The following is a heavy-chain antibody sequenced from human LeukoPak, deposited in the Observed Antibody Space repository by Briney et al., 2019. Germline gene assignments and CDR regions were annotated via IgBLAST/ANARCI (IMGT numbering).Heavy chain of an antibody. CDR3: ARDMYSSSWYYFDY. V-gene: IGHV3-66*01. D-gene: IGHD6-13*01. CDR1: GFTVSSNY. CDR2: IYSGGST. Sequence: GGFLRLSCAASGFTVSSNYMSWVRQAPGKGLEWVSVIYSGGSTYYADSVKGRFTISRDNSKNTLYLQMNSLRAEDTAVYYCARDMYSSSWYYFDYWGQGTLVTVSS. J-gene: IGHJ4*02.